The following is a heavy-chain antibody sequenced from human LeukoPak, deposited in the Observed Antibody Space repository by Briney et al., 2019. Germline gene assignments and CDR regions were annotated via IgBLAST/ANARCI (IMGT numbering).Heavy chain of an antibody. D-gene: IGHD3-3*01. CDR2: IVVGSGNT. Sequence: ASVKVSCKASGFTFTSSAMQWMRQARGQRLEWIGWIVVGSGNTNYAQKFQERVTITRDMSTSTAYMELSSLRSEDTAVYYCAVYGWSGYYIRDYFDYWGQGTLVTVSS. V-gene: IGHV1-58*02. CDR1: GFTFTSSA. CDR3: AVYGWSGYYIRDYFDY. J-gene: IGHJ4*02.